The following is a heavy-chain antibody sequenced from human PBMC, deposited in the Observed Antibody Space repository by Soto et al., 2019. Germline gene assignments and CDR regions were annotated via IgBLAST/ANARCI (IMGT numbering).Heavy chain of an antibody. D-gene: IGHD1-26*01. CDR1: GGSISSSSYY. CDR2: IYYSGST. Sequence: PSETLSLTCTVSGGSISSSSYYWGWIRQPPGKGLEWIGSIYYSGSTYYNPSLKSRVTISVDTSKNQFSLKLSSVTAADTAVYYCARDTREGSYRWFDPWGQGTLVTVSS. V-gene: IGHV4-39*02. CDR3: ARDTREGSYRWFDP. J-gene: IGHJ5*02.